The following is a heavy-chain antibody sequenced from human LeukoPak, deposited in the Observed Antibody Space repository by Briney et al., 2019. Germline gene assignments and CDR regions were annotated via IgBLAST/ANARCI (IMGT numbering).Heavy chain of an antibody. Sequence: GASVKVSCKASGYTFTSYAMHWVRQAPGQRLEWMGWINAGNGNTKYSQEFQGRVTITRDTSASTAYMELSSLRSEDMAVYYCARARVTRDWFDPWGQGTLVTVSS. CDR1: GYTFTSYA. D-gene: IGHD4-17*01. J-gene: IGHJ5*02. CDR3: ARARVTRDWFDP. CDR2: INAGNGNT. V-gene: IGHV1-3*03.